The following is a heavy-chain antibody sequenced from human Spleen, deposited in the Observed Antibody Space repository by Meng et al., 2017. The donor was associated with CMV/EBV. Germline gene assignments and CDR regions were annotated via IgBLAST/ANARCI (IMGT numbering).Heavy chain of an antibody. J-gene: IGHJ4*02. CDR3: ARPTNNDSLTGFYY. Sequence: GESLKISCAASGFTLSDYYMTWIRQAPGKGLEWVSYISSSGNTIYYADSVRGRFTIARDNAKNSLYLQMNSLRAEDTAVYYCARPTNNDSLTGFYYWGQGTLVTVSS. CDR2: ISSSGNTI. CDR1: GFTLSDYY. D-gene: IGHD3-9*01. V-gene: IGHV3-11*01.